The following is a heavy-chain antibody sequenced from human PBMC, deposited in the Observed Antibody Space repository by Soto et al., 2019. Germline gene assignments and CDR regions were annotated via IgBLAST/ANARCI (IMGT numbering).Heavy chain of an antibody. V-gene: IGHV3-72*01. J-gene: IGHJ4*02. CDR2: TRNKANSYST. CDR1: GFTFSDHY. D-gene: IGHD3-10*01. CDR3: VRTSHYGSGSGNFAN. Sequence: EVQLVESGGGLVQPGGSLRLSCAASGFTFSDHYMDWVRQAPGKGLEWVGRTRNKANSYSTEYAASVRGRFTISRDESKNSLYLQRNSLKTEDTAVYYCVRTSHYGSGSGNFANWGQGTLFTVSS.